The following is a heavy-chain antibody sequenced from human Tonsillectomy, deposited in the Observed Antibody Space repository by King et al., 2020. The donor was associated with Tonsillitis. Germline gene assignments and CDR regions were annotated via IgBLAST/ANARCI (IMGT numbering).Heavy chain of an antibody. CDR2: ISGSGGST. Sequence: VQLVESGGGLVQPGGSLRLSCAASGFRFSSYVMSWVRQAPGKGLEWVTGISGSGGSTYYADSVKSRFTISRDNSKNTLYVQMNSLRAEDTAVYYCAKGGPVATRPFDYWGQGILVTVSS. CDR1: GFRFSSYV. D-gene: IGHD5-12*01. CDR3: AKGGPVATRPFDY. V-gene: IGHV3-23*04. J-gene: IGHJ4*02.